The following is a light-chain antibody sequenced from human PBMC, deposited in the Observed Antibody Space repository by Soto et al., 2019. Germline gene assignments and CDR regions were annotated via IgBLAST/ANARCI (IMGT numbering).Light chain of an antibody. V-gene: IGKV1-5*01. CDR3: QHYKTYPWT. Sequence: DIPMTQSPSTLSASVGDRVTITCRASQSISNRLAWYQQKPGKAPKVLIYDASSLESGVPSRFSGSGSGTEFILTISSLQPDDFASYYCQHYKTYPWTFGQGTKVEI. J-gene: IGKJ1*01. CDR1: QSISNR. CDR2: DAS.